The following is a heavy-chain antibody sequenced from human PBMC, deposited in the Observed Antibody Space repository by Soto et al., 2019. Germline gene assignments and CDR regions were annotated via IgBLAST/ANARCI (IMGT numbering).Heavy chain of an antibody. CDR1: VGSISIYY. Sequence: SETLSVTCTVSVGSISIYYWSWIGQPAGKGLDWIGRIYTSGSTNYNPSLKSRVTMSVDTSKNQFSLKLSSVTAADTAVYYCARVGVDFWSGYSYYYYGMDVWGQGATVTVSS. CDR3: ARVGVDFWSGYSYYYYGMDV. CDR2: IYTSGST. V-gene: IGHV4-4*07. J-gene: IGHJ6*01. D-gene: IGHD3-3*01.